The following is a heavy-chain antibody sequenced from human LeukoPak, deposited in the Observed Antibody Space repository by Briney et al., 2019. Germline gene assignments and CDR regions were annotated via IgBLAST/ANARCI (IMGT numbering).Heavy chain of an antibody. J-gene: IGHJ3*01. D-gene: IGHD6-13*01. Sequence: GGSLRLSCAASGFTFSNYAMNWVRQAPGKGLEWVSGISGSGGSTYYADSVKGRFTTSRDNSKSALYLQMNSLRAEDTAVYYCAKGRLGKQPYDGFDVWGQGTMVTVSS. CDR3: AKGRLGKQPYDGFDV. CDR1: GFTFSNYA. CDR2: ISGSGGST. V-gene: IGHV3-23*01.